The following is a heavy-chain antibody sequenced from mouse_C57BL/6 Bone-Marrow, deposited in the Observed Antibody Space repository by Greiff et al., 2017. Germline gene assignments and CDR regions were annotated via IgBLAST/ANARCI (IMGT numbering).Heavy chain of an antibody. J-gene: IGHJ4*01. Sequence: VQLQESGAELAKPGASVKLSCKASGYTFTSYWMHWVKQRPGQGLEWIGYINPSSGYTTYNQKFKDKATLTADKSTSTADMQMCSLTYEDSAVYYCARGGYYLYAMDYWGQGTSVTVSS. CDR1: GYTFTSYW. CDR2: INPSSGYT. CDR3: ARGGYYLYAMDY. V-gene: IGHV1-7*01. D-gene: IGHD2-3*01.